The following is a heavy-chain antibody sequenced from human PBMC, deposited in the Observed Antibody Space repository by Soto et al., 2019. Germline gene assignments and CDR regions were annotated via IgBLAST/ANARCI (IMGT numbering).Heavy chain of an antibody. J-gene: IGHJ6*02. D-gene: IGHD6-19*01. Sequence: GGSLRLSCAASGFTFSSYSMNWVRQAPGKGLEWVSSISSSSSYIYYADSVKGRFTISRDNAKNSLYLQMNSLRAEDTAVYYCARDSRSGWTDYYYYYGMDVWGQGTTVTVS. V-gene: IGHV3-21*01. CDR3: ARDSRSGWTDYYYYYGMDV. CDR2: ISSSSSYI. CDR1: GFTFSSYS.